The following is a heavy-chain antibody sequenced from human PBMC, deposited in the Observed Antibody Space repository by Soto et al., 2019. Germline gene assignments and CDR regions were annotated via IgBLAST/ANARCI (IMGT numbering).Heavy chain of an antibody. CDR3: AREVGTYFDY. CDR1: GFTFSSYA. Sequence: QVQLVESGGGVVQPGRSLRLSCAASGFTFSSYAMHWVRQAPGKGLEWVAVISYDGSNKYYADSGKGRFPISRDNSKNTLYLQMDSLRAEDTAVCYCAREVGTYFDYWGQGTLVTVSS. V-gene: IGHV3-30-3*01. J-gene: IGHJ4*02. CDR2: ISYDGSNK. D-gene: IGHD2-2*01.